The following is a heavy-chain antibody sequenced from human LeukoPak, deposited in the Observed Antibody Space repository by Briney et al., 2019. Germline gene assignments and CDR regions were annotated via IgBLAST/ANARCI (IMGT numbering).Heavy chain of an antibody. CDR2: IYYSGST. J-gene: IGHJ5*02. CDR1: GGSISSSSYY. D-gene: IGHD3-3*01. Sequence: SETLSLTCTVSGGSISSSSYYWGWIRQPPGKGLEWIGSIYYSGSTYYNPSLKSRVTMSVDTSKNQFSLKLSSVTAADTAMYYCARHRGYDFWSGQNWFDPWGQGTLVTVSS. CDR3: ARHRGYDFWSGQNWFDP. V-gene: IGHV4-39*01.